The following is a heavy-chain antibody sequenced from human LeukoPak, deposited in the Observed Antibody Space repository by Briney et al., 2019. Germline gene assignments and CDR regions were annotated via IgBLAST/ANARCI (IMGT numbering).Heavy chain of an antibody. Sequence: SSETLSLTCTVSGGPISSYYWSWIRQPPGKGLEWIGYIYYSGSTNYNPSLKSRVTISVDTSKNQFSLKLSSVTAADTAVYYCARVPHYYDSSGYYYNWFDPWGQGTLVTVSS. CDR3: ARVPHYYDSSGYYYNWFDP. V-gene: IGHV4-59*01. CDR1: GGPISSYY. CDR2: IYYSGST. D-gene: IGHD3-22*01. J-gene: IGHJ5*02.